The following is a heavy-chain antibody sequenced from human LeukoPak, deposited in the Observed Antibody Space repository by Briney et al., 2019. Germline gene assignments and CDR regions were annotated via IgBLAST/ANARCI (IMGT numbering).Heavy chain of an antibody. J-gene: IGHJ2*01. CDR1: GFSFSSYA. Sequence: GGSLRLSCAACGFSFSSYAMIGVRQAPGKGLEWVSASTGGRTYYLYSGEGGVTVSRENSKNTLYLQVNSLRAQDTTVSYCAKGALGAAYWYFDVWGRGTLVSVPS. D-gene: IGHD7-27*01. V-gene: IGHV3-23*01. CDR3: AKGALGAAYWYFDV. CDR2: STGGRT.